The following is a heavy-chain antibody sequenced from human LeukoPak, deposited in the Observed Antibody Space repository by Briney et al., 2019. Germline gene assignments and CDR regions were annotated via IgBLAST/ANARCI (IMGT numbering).Heavy chain of an antibody. J-gene: IGHJ4*02. CDR2: IYSSGST. D-gene: IGHD3-22*01. CDR1: GGSIRGYY. V-gene: IGHV4-59*12. Sequence: SETLSLTCNVSGGSIRGYYWSWIRQSPEKGLEWIGYIYSSGSTYYNPSLKSRVTISVDTSKNQFSLKLSSVTAADTAVYYCARDNSGYPAYFDYWGQGTLVTVSS. CDR3: ARDNSGYPAYFDY.